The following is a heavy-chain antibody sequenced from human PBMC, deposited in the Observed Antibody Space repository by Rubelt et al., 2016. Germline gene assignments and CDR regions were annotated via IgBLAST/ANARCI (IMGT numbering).Heavy chain of an antibody. D-gene: IGHD3-9*01. V-gene: IGHV1-3*01. CDR3: ASSGFDYDILTGYYNYYGMDV. J-gene: IGHJ6*02. CDR1: GYTFTSYA. Sequence: QVQLVQSGAEVKKPGASVKVSCKASGYTFTSYAMHWVRQAPGQRLEWMGWITAGNGNTKYSQKFQCIVTITREPSASTAYMELSSLRSEDTAVYYCASSGFDYDILTGYYNYYGMDVWGQGTTVTVAS. CDR2: ITAGNGNT.